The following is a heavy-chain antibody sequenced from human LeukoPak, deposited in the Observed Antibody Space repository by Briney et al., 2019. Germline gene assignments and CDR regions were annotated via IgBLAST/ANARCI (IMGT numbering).Heavy chain of an antibody. CDR3: AKDIARITGTTWDY. D-gene: IGHD1-7*01. J-gene: IGHJ4*02. V-gene: IGHV3-23*01. Sequence: GGSLRLSCAASGFTFSSYAMSWVRQAPGKGLEWVSAISGSGGSTYYADSVKGRFTISRDNSKNTLYLQMNSLRAEDTAVYYCAKDIARITGTTWDYWGQGTLVTVSS. CDR2: ISGSGGST. CDR1: GFTFSSYA.